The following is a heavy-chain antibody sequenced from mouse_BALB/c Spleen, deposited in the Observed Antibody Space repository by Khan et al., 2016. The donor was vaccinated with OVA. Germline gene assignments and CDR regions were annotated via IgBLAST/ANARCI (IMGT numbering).Heavy chain of an antibody. CDR3: QGGGGGSRFAY. CDR1: GYKFTDFT. J-gene: IGHJ3*01. D-gene: IGHD3-3*01. CDR2: ISTYYGDV. Sequence: QMQLEESGAELVRPGVSVKISCKGSGYKFTDFTMHWVKQSHAKSLEWIGVISTYYGDVTYNQNFKGKATMTVDKSSSTAYMELARLTSEDSAIFCGQGGGGGSRFAYWGQGTLVSVSA. V-gene: IGHV1S137*01.